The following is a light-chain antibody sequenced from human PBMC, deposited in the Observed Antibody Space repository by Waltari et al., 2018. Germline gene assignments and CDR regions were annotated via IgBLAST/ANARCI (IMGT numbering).Light chain of an antibody. V-gene: IGLV2-14*03. CDR2: DVS. Sequence: QSALSQPASVSASPGQSITISCTETSRDICPYNYVSWYQQHPGKAPKLVIYDVSQRPSGVSNRFSGSKSGNTASLTISGLQAEDEADYYCNSYLTSTSSVIFGGGTKLTVL. J-gene: IGLJ2*01. CDR3: NSYLTSTSSVI. CDR1: SRDICPYNY.